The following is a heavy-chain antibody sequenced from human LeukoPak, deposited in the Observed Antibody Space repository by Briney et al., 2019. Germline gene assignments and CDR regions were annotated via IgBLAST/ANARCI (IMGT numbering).Heavy chain of an antibody. Sequence: SETLSLTCTVSSGSITSYYWSWIRQPAGKGLEWIGRIYSSGTTNYNPSLKSRVTMSMDTSKNQFSLKLSSVTAADTAVYYCARDDSTGYGDWFDPWGQGTLVTVSS. V-gene: IGHV4-4*07. D-gene: IGHD6-19*01. CDR3: ARDDSTGYGDWFDP. CDR2: IYSSGTT. CDR1: SGSITSYY. J-gene: IGHJ5*02.